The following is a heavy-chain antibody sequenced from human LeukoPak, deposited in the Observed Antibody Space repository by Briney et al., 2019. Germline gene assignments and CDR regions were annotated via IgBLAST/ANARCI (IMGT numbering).Heavy chain of an antibody. CDR2: IYYSGST. D-gene: IGHD3-22*01. CDR1: SGSISSGDYY. CDR3: ARVVISGDAFDI. J-gene: IGHJ3*02. V-gene: IGHV4-30-4*01. Sequence: SETLSLTCTVSSGSISSGDYYWSWIRQPPGKGLEWIGYIYYSGSTYYNPSLKSRVTISVDTSKNQFSLKLSSVTAADTAVYYCARVVISGDAFDIWGQGTMVTVSS.